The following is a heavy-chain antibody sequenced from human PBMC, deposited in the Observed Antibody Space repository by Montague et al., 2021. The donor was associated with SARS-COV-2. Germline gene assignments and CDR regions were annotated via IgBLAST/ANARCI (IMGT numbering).Heavy chain of an antibody. CDR2: INHSGST. Sequence: SETLSLTCAVYGGSFSGYYWNWIRQPPGKGLEWTGEINHSGSTNYNPSLKSRVTMSVDTSKNQFSLKLSSVTAADTAVYYCARGARQGYGFRLGYFDYWGQGTLVTVSS. V-gene: IGHV4-34*01. D-gene: IGHD3-10*01. CDR3: ARGARQGYGFRLGYFDY. CDR1: GGSFSGYY. J-gene: IGHJ4*02.